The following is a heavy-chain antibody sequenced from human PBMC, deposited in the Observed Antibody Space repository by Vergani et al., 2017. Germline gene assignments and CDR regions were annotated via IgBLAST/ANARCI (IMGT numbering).Heavy chain of an antibody. CDR3: AKELGMVRGVITYYYYYYGMDV. V-gene: IGHV3-30*18. D-gene: IGHD3-10*01. J-gene: IGHJ6*02. CDR2: ISYDGGNK. Sequence: QVQLVESGGGVVQPGRSLRLSCAASGFTFSSYGMHWVRQAPGKGLEWVAVISYDGGNKYYADSVKGRFTISRDNSKNTLYLQMNSLRAEDTAVYYCAKELGMVRGVITYYYYYYGMDVWGQGTTVTVSS. CDR1: GFTFSSYG.